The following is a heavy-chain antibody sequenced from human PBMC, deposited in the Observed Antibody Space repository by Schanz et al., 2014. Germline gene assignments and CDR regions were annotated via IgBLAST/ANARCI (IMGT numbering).Heavy chain of an antibody. CDR3: ARVHHYDPSGWGYFDY. J-gene: IGHJ4*02. CDR1: GFTVSSDH. D-gene: IGHD3-22*01. V-gene: IGHV3-66*01. CDR2: IYASGAT. Sequence: EVQLVESGGGFVQPGGSLGLSCVVSGFTVSSDHMSWVRQAPGKGLEWVSTIYASGATYYADSVKRRFTISRDNSKNTVYLQMNRLRAEDTAVYYCARVHHYDPSGWGYFDYWGQGALVTGSS.